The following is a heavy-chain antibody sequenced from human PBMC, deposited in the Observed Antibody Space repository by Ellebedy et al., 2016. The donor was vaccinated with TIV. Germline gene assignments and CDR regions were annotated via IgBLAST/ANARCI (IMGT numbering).Heavy chain of an antibody. CDR2: ISAYNGNT. CDR1: GYTFTSYG. CDR3: AKDIIAARPCYFDY. Sequence: ASVKVSXKASGYTFTSYGISWVRQAPGQGLEWMGWISAYNGNTNYAQKLQGRVTMTTDTSTSTAYMELRSLRSDDTAVYYCAKDIIAARPCYFDYWGQGTLVTVSS. D-gene: IGHD6-6*01. J-gene: IGHJ4*02. V-gene: IGHV1-18*01.